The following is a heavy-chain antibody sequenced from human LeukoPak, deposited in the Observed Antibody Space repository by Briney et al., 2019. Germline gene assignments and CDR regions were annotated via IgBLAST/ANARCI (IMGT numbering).Heavy chain of an antibody. CDR2: IYPADSDI. Sequence: GESLKISCKGSGYSINNYWIAWVRQMPGKGLEWMGIIYPADSDIRYSPSFQGQVTISADKSISTAYLQWSSLKASDTAMYYCARRYASSSGSDYWGRGTLVTVSS. V-gene: IGHV5-51*01. CDR3: ARRYASSSGSDY. CDR1: GYSINNYW. J-gene: IGHJ4*02. D-gene: IGHD6-6*01.